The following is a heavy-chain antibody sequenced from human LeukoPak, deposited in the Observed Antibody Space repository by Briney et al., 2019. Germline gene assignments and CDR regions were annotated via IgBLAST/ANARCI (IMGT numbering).Heavy chain of an antibody. Sequence: PSETLSPTWTVSGDSISSCYWSWIRQPPGKGLEWIGYIYNSGNTNYNPSFKSRVTISVDTSKNQFSLNLRSVTAADTAVYYCARHHSGWYRSDAFDIWGQGTMVTVSS. CDR2: IYNSGNT. CDR1: GDSISSCY. J-gene: IGHJ3*02. CDR3: ARHHSGWYRSDAFDI. D-gene: IGHD6-19*01. V-gene: IGHV4-59*08.